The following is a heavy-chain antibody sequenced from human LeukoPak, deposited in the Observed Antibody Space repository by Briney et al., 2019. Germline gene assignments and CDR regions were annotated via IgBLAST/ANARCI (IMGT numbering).Heavy chain of an antibody. Sequence: GGSLRLSCAASGFTFSDYFMSWIRQAPGKGLEWLSHISSSGTGYYTDSVKGRATISRDNAKNSLYLQMNSLRAEDTAIYYCSKDRDPLTSSGWPWAYFDYWGQGTLVTVSP. V-gene: IGHV3-11*01. CDR3: SKDRDPLTSSGWPWAYFDY. D-gene: IGHD6-19*01. CDR2: ISSSGTG. CDR1: GFTFSDYF. J-gene: IGHJ4*02.